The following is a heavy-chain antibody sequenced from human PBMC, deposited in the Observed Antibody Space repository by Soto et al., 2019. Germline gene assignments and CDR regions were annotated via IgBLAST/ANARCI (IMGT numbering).Heavy chain of an antibody. Sequence: GGSLRLSCSASGFTFSNYAMSWVRQAPGMGLEWVSSISDNAVATYYADSVKGRFTISRDKSKNTLSLQMNGLRAEDTAVYYCVRATYFSDSSGYTRCLDYWGQGT. V-gene: IGHV3-23*01. CDR2: ISDNAVAT. D-gene: IGHD3-22*01. J-gene: IGHJ4*02. CDR1: GFTFSNYA. CDR3: VRATYFSDSSGYTRCLDY.